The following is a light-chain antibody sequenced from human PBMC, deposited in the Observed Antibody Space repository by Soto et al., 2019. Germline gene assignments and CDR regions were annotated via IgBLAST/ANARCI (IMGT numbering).Light chain of an antibody. V-gene: IGKV1D-16*01. CDR1: QGISTF. Sequence: DIQLTQSPSSLSASVGDRVTISCRASQGISTFLAWYQQKPGKAPKSLIKTASTLQSGVPSRFSGRGSDTDFILTISSLQPEDFATYYCQQYSSYPRTFGQGIRLDLK. CDR3: QQYSSYPRT. J-gene: IGKJ5*01. CDR2: TAS.